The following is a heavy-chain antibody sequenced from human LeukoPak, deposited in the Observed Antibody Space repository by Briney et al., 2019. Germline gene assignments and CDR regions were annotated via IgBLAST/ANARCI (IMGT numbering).Heavy chain of an antibody. CDR3: ARDPGVAQWNAFDI. CDR2: IYTSGST. V-gene: IGHV4-4*07. CDR1: GDPMSGAF. Sequence: SETLSLTCRFSGDPMSGAFWTWIRQPAGKGLEWIGRIYTSGSTNYNPSLKSRVTMSVDTSKNQFPLKLSSVTAADTAVYYCARDPGVAQWNAFDIWGQGTMVTVSS. D-gene: IGHD3-3*01. J-gene: IGHJ3*02.